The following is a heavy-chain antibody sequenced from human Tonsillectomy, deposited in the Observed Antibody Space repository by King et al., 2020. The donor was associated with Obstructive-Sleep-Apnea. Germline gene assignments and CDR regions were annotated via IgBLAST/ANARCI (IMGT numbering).Heavy chain of an antibody. V-gene: IGHV4-39*07. Sequence: LQLQESGPGLVKPSETLSLTCTVSGGSISSSSYYRGWIRQPPGKGLEWIGSIYYSGSTYYNPSLKSRVTISVDTSKNQFSLKLSSVTAADTAVYYCARYSSSWSVGLVGAFDIWGQGTMVTVSS. CDR2: IYYSGST. CDR1: GGSISSSSYY. CDR3: ARYSSSWSVGLVGAFDI. D-gene: IGHD6-13*01. J-gene: IGHJ3*02.